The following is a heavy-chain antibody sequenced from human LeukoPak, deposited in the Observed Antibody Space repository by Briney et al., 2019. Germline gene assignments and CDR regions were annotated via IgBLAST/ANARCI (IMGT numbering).Heavy chain of an antibody. CDR2: INPNSGGT. Sequence: ASVKVSCKASGGTFSSYAISWVRQAPGQGLEWMGWINPNSGGTNYAQKFQGRVSMTRDTSVTTTYMELSSLRSDDTAMYYCARARSSSWYFAFDFWGQGTMVTVSS. V-gene: IGHV1-2*02. J-gene: IGHJ3*01. CDR1: GGTFSSYA. D-gene: IGHD6-13*01. CDR3: ARARSSSWYFAFDF.